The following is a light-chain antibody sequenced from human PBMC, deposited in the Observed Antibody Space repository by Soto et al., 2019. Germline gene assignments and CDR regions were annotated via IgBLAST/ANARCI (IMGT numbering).Light chain of an antibody. CDR1: QSVSSSY. J-gene: IGKJ2*01. CDR3: QQFSSSSYT. Sequence: DIVVTQSPGALSLSPGDRATLSCRASQSVSSSYLAWYQQKPGQPPRLLIYSASSRATGIPDRFSGSGSGTDFTLTISRLEAEDFAVYYCQQFSSSSYTFGQGTKLEIK. V-gene: IGKV3-20*01. CDR2: SAS.